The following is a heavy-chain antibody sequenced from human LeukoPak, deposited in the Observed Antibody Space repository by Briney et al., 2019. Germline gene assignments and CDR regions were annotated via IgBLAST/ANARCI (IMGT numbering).Heavy chain of an antibody. J-gene: IGHJ5*02. CDR3: AREGDYYDSSGYYMRAPHRNWFDP. CDR1: GGTFSSYA. CDR2: IIPIFGTA. V-gene: IGHV1-69*06. D-gene: IGHD3-22*01. Sequence: GASVKVSCKASGGTFSSYAISWVRQAPGQGLEWMGGIIPIFGTANYAQKFQGRVMITADKSTSTAYMELSSLRSEDTAVYYCAREGDYYDSSGYYMRAPHRNWFDPWGQGTLVTVSS.